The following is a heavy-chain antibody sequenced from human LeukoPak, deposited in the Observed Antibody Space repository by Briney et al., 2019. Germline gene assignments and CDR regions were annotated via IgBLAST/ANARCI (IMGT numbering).Heavy chain of an antibody. CDR2: ISWNSGSI. Sequence: GRSLRLSCAASGFTFDDYAMHWVRQAPGKGLEWVSGISWNSGSIGYADSVKGRFTISRDNAKNSLYLQMNSLRAEDTALYYCAKALKLGPFDYWGQGTLVTVSS. J-gene: IGHJ4*02. V-gene: IGHV3-9*01. CDR1: GFTFDDYA. D-gene: IGHD7-27*01. CDR3: AKALKLGPFDY.